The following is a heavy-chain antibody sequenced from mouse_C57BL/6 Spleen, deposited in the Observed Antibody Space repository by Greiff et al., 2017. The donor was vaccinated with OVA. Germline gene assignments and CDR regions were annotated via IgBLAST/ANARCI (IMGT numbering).Heavy chain of an antibody. CDR2: IDPSDSET. Sequence: VQLQQPGAELVRPGSSVKLSCKASGYTFTSYWMHWVKQRPIQGLECIGNIDPSDSETHYNQKFKDKATLTVDKSSSTAYMQLSSLTSEDSAVYYCARAYYSNYNYAMDYWGQGTSVTVSS. CDR1: GYTFTSYW. CDR3: ARAYYSNYNYAMDY. D-gene: IGHD2-5*01. J-gene: IGHJ4*01. V-gene: IGHV1-52*01.